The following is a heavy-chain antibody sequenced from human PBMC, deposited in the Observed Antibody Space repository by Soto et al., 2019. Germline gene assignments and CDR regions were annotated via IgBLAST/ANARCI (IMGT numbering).Heavy chain of an antibody. CDR2: INTYNGAT. V-gene: IGHV1-18*01. J-gene: IGHJ4*02. CDR1: GYTLSSYG. CDR3: ARYCSGGSCHRGVPDY. D-gene: IGHD2-15*01. Sequence: QVQLVQSGAEVKKPGASVKVSCKASGYTLSSYGISWVRQAPGQGLEWMGWINTYNGATNYAQKFQGRVTMTRATSTNTAYMELRSLISDDTAVYFCARYCSGGSCHRGVPDYWGQGTLVTVSS.